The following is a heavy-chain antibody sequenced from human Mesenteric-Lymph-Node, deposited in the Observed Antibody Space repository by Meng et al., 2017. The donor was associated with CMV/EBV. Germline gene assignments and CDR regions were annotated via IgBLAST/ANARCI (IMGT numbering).Heavy chain of an antibody. CDR3: AREKVIEYQLLSDYYYYGMDV. CDR1: GGTFSSYA. V-gene: IGHV1-69*05. D-gene: IGHD2-2*01. J-gene: IGHJ6*02. CDR2: IIPIFGTA. Sequence: SVKVSCKASGGTFSSYAISWVRQAPGQGLEWMGGIIPIFGTANYAQKFQGRVTITTDTSTSTAYMELRSLRSDDTAVYYCAREKVIEYQLLSDYYYYGMDVWGQGTTVTVSS.